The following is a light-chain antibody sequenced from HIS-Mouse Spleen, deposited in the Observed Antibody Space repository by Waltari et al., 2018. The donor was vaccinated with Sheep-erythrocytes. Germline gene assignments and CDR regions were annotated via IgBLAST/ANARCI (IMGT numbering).Light chain of an antibody. J-gene: IGLJ1*01. CDR2: EVS. CDR3: QAWDSSTYV. CDR1: SSDVGGYNY. Sequence: QSALTQPRSVSGSPGQSVTISCTGTSSDVGGYNYVSWYQQHPGKAPKLMIYEVSKRPSGVPDRFSGSKSGNTATLTISGTQAMDEADYYCQAWDSSTYVFGTGTKVTVL. V-gene: IGLV2-11*01.